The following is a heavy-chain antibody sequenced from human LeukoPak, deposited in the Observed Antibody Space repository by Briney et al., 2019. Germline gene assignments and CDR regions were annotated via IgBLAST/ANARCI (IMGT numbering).Heavy chain of an antibody. Sequence: SETLSLTCAVAGGSISSYFWSWIRQPPGKGLEWIGYMYYSGSTNYNPSLESRVSLSVDTSKNQFSLNLSSVTAADTAVYYCARLYSNYGDWFDPWGQGTLVTVSS. V-gene: IGHV4-59*01. J-gene: IGHJ5*02. CDR3: ARLYSNYGDWFDP. CDR2: MYYSGST. CDR1: GGSISSYF. D-gene: IGHD4-11*01.